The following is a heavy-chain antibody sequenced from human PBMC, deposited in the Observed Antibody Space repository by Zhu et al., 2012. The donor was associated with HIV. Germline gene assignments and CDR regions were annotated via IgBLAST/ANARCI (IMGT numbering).Heavy chain of an antibody. Sequence: QVQLQESGPGLVKPSETLSLTCTVSSFSITSSYYWGWVRQSSGKGLEWIGTVYHNGRTFYNPSLESRVTISVDTSKNQFSLKLRSVTAADTAVYFCARHSRSFNGWSKFDFWGQGTLVTV. V-gene: IGHV4-38-2*02. D-gene: IGHD6-19*01. J-gene: IGHJ4*02. CDR1: SFSITSSYY. CDR2: VYHNGRT. CDR3: ARHSRSFNGWSKFDF.